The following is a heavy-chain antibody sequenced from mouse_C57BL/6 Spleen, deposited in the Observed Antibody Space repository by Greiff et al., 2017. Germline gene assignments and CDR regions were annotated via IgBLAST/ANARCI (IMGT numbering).Heavy chain of an antibody. V-gene: IGHV1-52*01. CDR3: ASYGNFDY. CDR2: IDPSDSET. J-gene: IGHJ2*01. D-gene: IGHD2-1*01. CDR1: GYPFTSYW. Sequence: QVQLQQPGAELVRPGSSVKLSCKASGYPFTSYWMHWVKQRPIQGLEWIGNIDPSDSETHYNQKFKGKATLTGDKSSSTAYMQLSSLTTEDSAVYYCASYGNFDYWGQGTTLTVSS.